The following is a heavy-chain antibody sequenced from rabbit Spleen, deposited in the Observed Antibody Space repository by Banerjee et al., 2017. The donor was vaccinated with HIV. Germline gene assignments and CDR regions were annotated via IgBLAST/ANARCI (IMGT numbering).Heavy chain of an antibody. CDR3: ARDLLGVIGWNFNL. CDR1: GFSFSSSYY. J-gene: IGHJ4*01. V-gene: IGHV1S43*01. D-gene: IGHD1-1*01. CDR2: IDPVFGIT. Sequence: QEQLVESGGGLVKPGGTLTLTCKASGFSFSSSYYMCWVRQAPGKGLEWIGCIDPVFGITYYANWVNGRFSISRENAQNTVFLQMTSLTAADTATCFCARDLLGVIGWNFNLWGPGTLVTVS.